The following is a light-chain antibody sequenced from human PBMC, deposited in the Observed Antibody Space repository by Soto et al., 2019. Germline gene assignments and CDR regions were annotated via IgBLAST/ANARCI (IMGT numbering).Light chain of an antibody. Sequence: DIQLTQSPSFLSASVGDIVTITCRAIQGISSYLAWYHQKPGKAPKLLIYAASTVQSGVPSRFSGSGSGTEFTLTISSLQPEDFATYYCQQLNSYLFTFGPGTKVDI. CDR2: AAS. J-gene: IGKJ3*01. CDR3: QQLNSYLFT. V-gene: IGKV1-9*01. CDR1: QGISSY.